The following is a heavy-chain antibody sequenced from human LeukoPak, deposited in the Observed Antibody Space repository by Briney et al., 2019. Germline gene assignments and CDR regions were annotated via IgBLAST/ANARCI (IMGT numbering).Heavy chain of an antibody. J-gene: IGHJ4*02. CDR2: INQDGSEK. V-gene: IGHV3-7*01. Sequence: PGGSLRLSCAASGFTFSSYWMIWVRQAPGKGLEWVANINQDGSEKYYVDSVKGRFTISRDNARNSLYLQMNSLRAEDTAVYYCARAISGIEDYWGQGTLVTVSS. CDR1: GFTFSSYW. D-gene: IGHD3-10*01. CDR3: ARAISGIEDY.